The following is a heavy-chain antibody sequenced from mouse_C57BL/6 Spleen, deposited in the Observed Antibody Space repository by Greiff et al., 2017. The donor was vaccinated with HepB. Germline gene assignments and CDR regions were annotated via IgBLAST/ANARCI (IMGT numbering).Heavy chain of an antibody. CDR2: ISYDGSN. J-gene: IGHJ4*01. V-gene: IGHV3-6*01. CDR1: GYSITSGYY. Sequence: EVQLQESGPGLVKPSQSLSLTCSVTGYSITSGYYWNWIRQFPGNKLEWMGYISYDGSNNYNPSLKNRISITRDTSKNQFFLKLNSVTTEDTATYYCARRIDGYPDYAMDYWGQGTSVTVSS. D-gene: IGHD2-3*01. CDR3: ARRIDGYPDYAMDY.